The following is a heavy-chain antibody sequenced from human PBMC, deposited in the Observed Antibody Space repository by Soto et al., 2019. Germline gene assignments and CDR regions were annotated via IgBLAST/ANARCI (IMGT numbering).Heavy chain of an antibody. CDR3: AREISGYGSDAFDI. CDR2: ISSSGSTI. D-gene: IGHD5-12*01. J-gene: IGHJ3*02. CDR1: GFTFSDYY. Sequence: GGSLRLSCAASGFTFSDYYMSWIRQAPGKGLEWVSYISSSGSTIYYADSVKGRFTISRDNAKNSLYLQMNSLRAEDTAVYYWAREISGYGSDAFDIWGQGKMVTVSS. V-gene: IGHV3-11*01.